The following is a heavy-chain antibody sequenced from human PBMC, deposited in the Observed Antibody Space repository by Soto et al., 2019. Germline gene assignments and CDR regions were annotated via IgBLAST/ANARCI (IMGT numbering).Heavy chain of an antibody. D-gene: IGHD2-21*02. CDR1: GGTFSSYA. V-gene: IGHV1-69*13. CDR3: ARCFVVVTANFEVRSSRRNYGMDV. CDR2: IIPIFGTA. Sequence: GASVKVSCKASGGTFSSYAISWVRQAPGQGLEWMGGIIPIFGTANYAQKFQGRVTITADESTSTAYMELSSLRSEDTAVYYCARCFVVVTANFEVRSSRRNYGMDVWGQGTTVTVSS. J-gene: IGHJ6*02.